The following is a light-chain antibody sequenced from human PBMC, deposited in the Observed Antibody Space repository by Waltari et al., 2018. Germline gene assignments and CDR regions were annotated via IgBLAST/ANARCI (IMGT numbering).Light chain of an antibody. CDR2: KVN. Sequence: QSALTQPASVSGSPGLSLTIPRTGTSSDVGFYDFVPWFQQHPGKAPKVMIYKVNNRPSGVSNRFSGSKSANTASLTISGLQAEDEADYYCSSYTRRSYWVFGGGTQLTVL. CDR3: SSYTRRSYWV. V-gene: IGLV2-14*01. CDR1: SSDVGFYDF. J-gene: IGLJ3*02.